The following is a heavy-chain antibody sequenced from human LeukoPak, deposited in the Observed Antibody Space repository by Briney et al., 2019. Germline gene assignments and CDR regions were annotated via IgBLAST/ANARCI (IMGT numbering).Heavy chain of an antibody. V-gene: IGHV3-23*01. CDR3: AKDLISWRVDTAMDVDY. J-gene: IGHJ4*02. Sequence: GGSLRLSCAASGFTFSSYAMSWVSQAPGKGLEWVSAISGSGGSAYYADSVKGRFTISRDNSKNTLYLQMNSLRAEDTAVYYCAKDLISWRVDTAMDVDYWGQGTLVTVSS. D-gene: IGHD5-18*01. CDR1: GFTFSSYA. CDR2: ISGSGGSA.